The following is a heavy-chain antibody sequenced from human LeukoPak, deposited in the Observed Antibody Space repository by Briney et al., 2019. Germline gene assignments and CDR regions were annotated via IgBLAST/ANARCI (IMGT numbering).Heavy chain of an antibody. J-gene: IGHJ5*02. CDR1: GYSFTDYY. Sequence: ASVKVSCKASGYSFTDYYMHWVRQAPGQGLEWMGWINHNSGGTNYIQKFQGRVTMTRDTSISTAYMELSGLRSDDTAVYYCARGTALGHPWFDPWGQGTLVTVSS. V-gene: IGHV1-2*02. CDR2: INHNSGGT. CDR3: ARGTALGHPWFDP. D-gene: IGHD6-13*01.